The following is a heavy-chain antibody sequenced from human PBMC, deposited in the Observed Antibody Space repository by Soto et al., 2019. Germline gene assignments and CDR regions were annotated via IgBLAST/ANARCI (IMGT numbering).Heavy chain of an antibody. CDR1: GGTFSSYT. CDR3: AMEYCSSTSCYRDY. V-gene: IGHV1-69*02. Sequence: SVKVSCKASGGTFSSYTISWVRQAPGQGLEWMGRIIPILGIANYAQKFQGRVTITADKSTSTAYMELSSLRSEDTAVFYCAMEYCSSTSCYRDYWGQGTLVTVS. D-gene: IGHD2-2*02. J-gene: IGHJ4*02. CDR2: IIPILGIA.